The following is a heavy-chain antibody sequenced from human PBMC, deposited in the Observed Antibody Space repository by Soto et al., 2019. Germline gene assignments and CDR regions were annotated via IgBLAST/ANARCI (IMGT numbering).Heavy chain of an antibody. V-gene: IGHV4-61*01. J-gene: IGHJ5*02. Sequence: QVQLQESGPGLVKPSETLSLTCTVSGGSVSSGSYYWSWIRQPPGKGLEWIGYIYYSGSTNYNPPLMSRATISVDTSKNQFSLKLSSVNAADTAVYYCARGEIVVVPAAIGGWFDPCGQGTLVTVSS. D-gene: IGHD2-2*01. CDR3: ARGEIVVVPAAIGGWFDP. CDR1: GGSVSSGSYY. CDR2: IYYSGST.